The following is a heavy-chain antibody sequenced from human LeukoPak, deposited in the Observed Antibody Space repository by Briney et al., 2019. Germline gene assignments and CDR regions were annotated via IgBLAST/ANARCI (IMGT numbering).Heavy chain of an antibody. CDR2: IYTDGRT. V-gene: IGHV3-53*01. Sequence: GGSLRLSCAASGSTVSSDYMSWVRQAPGKGLEWVSVIYTDGRTFFADFVKGRFTISRDTSKNMLYLQMNSLRVEDTAVYYCARGTPTVSAGHYWGQGTLVTVSS. J-gene: IGHJ4*02. CDR1: GSTVSSDY. CDR3: ARGTPTVSAGHY. D-gene: IGHD2-15*01.